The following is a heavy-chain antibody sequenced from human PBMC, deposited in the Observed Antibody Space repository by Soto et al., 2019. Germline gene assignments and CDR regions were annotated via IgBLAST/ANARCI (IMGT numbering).Heavy chain of an antibody. CDR3: ATQGFYRMGV. CDR2: IHHSVAT. CDR1: GDSITGDNW. V-gene: IGHV4-4*02. Sequence: QVQLQESGPGLGQPSGTLSLNCAGSGDSITGDNWWRWVRQPPGKGLEWIGEIHHSVATNYNPSLKRRVTMSGDKSKSQCSLKMNSVTAAEPDMVSCATQGFYRMGVWGRGTTVTVS. J-gene: IGHJ6*02.